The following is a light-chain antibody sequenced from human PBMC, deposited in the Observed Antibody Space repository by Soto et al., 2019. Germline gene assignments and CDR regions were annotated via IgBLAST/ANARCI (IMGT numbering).Light chain of an antibody. CDR1: QNVDKF. J-gene: IGKJ5*01. Sequence: EIELTHSPATLCLCTGETATLSCRASQNVDKFLAWYQQRPGQPPRLLIFDSSNRATGVPVRFSGSGSGTVFTLTIGSLEPEDSAVYYCQQRKNGPPITFGQGTRLETK. V-gene: IGKV3-11*01. CDR2: DSS. CDR3: QQRKNGPPIT.